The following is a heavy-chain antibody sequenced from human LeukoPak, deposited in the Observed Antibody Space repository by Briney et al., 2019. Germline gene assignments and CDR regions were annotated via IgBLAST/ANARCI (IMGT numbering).Heavy chain of an antibody. CDR2: INQNGGVK. CDR1: GFRFSTFW. J-gene: IGHJ5*02. V-gene: IGHV3-7*01. Sequence: GGSLRLSCAASGFRFSTFWMSWVRQAPGKGLDWVADINQNGGVKHYADSVKGRFTISRDNAKNSLYLQMTSLRADDTAVYYCATSDDAAGTSWGQGTLVTVSS. CDR3: ATSDDAAGTS. D-gene: IGHD6-25*01.